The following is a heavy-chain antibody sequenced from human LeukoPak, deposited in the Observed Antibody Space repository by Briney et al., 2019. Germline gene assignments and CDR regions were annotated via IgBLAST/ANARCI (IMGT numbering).Heavy chain of an antibody. CDR1: GYSFSSYY. J-gene: IGHJ4*02. D-gene: IGHD3-22*01. Sequence: GASVKVSCKASGYSFSSYYMHWVRQAPGQGLEWMGVINPSGTSTTYAQKFQGRLTVTRDASTSTVYMELGSLRSEDTAVYYCVDLGLIGVARSVYWGQGTLVTVSS. V-gene: IGHV1-46*01. CDR3: VDLGLIGVARSVY. CDR2: INPSGTST.